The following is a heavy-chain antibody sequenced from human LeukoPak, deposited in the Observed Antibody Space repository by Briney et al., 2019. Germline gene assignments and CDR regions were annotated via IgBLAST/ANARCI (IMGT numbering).Heavy chain of an antibody. CDR2: IYYSGST. CDR1: GGSISSGDYY. CDR3: AREGRQPHYYYGMDV. J-gene: IGHJ6*02. Sequence: SQTLSLTCTVSGGSISSGDYYWSWMRQPPGKGLEWIGYIYYSGSTYYNPSLKSRVTISVDTSKNQFSLKLSSVTAADTAVCYCAREGRQPHYYYGMDVWGQGTTVTVSS. D-gene: IGHD2-2*01. V-gene: IGHV4-30-4*01.